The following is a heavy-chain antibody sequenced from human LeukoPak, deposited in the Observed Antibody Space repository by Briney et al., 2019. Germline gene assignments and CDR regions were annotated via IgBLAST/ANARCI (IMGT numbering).Heavy chain of an antibody. D-gene: IGHD4-17*01. J-gene: IGHJ4*02. CDR3: ARGYGVYEDYFDY. V-gene: IGHV1-8*01. CDR2: MNPNSDNT. CDR1: GYTFTSYD. Sequence: GASLKVSCKASGYTFTSYDINWVRQATGQGLEWMGWMNPNSDNTGYAQKFQGRVTMTRNTSISTDYMELSSLRSEDTAVYYCARGYGVYEDYFDYWGQGTLVTVSS.